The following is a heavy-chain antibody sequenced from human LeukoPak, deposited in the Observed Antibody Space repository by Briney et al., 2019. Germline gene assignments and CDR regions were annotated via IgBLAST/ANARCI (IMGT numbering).Heavy chain of an antibody. V-gene: IGHV3-23*01. CDR1: GFTVSNNG. D-gene: IGHD3-3*01. Sequence: PGGSLRLSCVASGFTVSNNGLSWFRQAPGKRLEWVSDISGVGNTYYAESVKGRFTISRDNSKNTLYLQMSSLRAEDTAVYYCARDHVYDFWSGRNYYAMDVWGQGTAVTVSS. CDR3: ARDHVYDFWSGRNYYAMDV. CDR2: ISGVGNT. J-gene: IGHJ6*02.